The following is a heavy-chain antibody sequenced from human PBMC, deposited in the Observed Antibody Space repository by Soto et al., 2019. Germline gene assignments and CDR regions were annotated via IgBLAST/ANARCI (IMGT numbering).Heavy chain of an antibody. J-gene: IGHJ4*02. CDR3: ARTPSTRVGGTPVPFFDY. Sequence: QEQLVQSGAEVKKPGASVKVSCKASGYTFTSYYIHWVRQAPGQGLEWMGIINPSGGGSSYAQKFPGRVTMTKDTSTITVYTELSSLRSEDTAVYYCARTPSTRVGGTPVPFFDYWGQGTLVTVSS. CDR2: INPSGGGS. D-gene: IGHD1-26*01. V-gene: IGHV1-46*01. CDR1: GYTFTSYY.